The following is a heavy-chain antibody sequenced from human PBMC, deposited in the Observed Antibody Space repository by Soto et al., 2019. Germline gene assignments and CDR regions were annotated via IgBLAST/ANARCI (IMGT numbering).Heavy chain of an antibody. J-gene: IGHJ3*01. CDR3: AKDGGIVGAPDASDV. D-gene: IGHD1-26*01. Sequence: PGGSLRLSCVASGFTFSGYTMTWVRQAPGKGLEWVSGISDGGHNTYYADSVRGRFTISRDNSKNTLFLQMNSLRAEDTALYYSAKDGGIVGAPDASDVWGQGTMVTVSS. V-gene: IGHV3-23*01. CDR2: ISDGGHNT. CDR1: GFTFSGYT.